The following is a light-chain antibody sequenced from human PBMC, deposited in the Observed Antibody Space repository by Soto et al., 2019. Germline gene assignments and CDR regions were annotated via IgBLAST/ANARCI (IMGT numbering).Light chain of an antibody. V-gene: IGLV2-8*01. J-gene: IGLJ1*01. Sequence: LTQPPSASGSPGQSVTISCTGTKNDIGVYDFVSWYQHHPGKAPRLIIYEVVQRPSGVPDRFSGSKSGNTASLTVSGLQAADEADYFCKSYAGSNTYVFGSGTKV. CDR1: KNDIGVYDF. CDR3: KSYAGSNTYV. CDR2: EVV.